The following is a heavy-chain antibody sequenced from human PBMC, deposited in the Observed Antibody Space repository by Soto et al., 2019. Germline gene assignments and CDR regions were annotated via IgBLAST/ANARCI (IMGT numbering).Heavy chain of an antibody. CDR2: ISAYNGNT. D-gene: IGHD3-22*01. CDR3: ARDWHDSSGYYLFDY. V-gene: IGHV1-18*01. J-gene: IGHJ4*02. Sequence: SVKGSCKASGYNFTSAGISWVRQAPGQGLEWMGWISAYNGNTKYAQKLQGRVTMTTDTSTSTAYMELRSLRSDDTAVYYCARDWHDSSGYYLFDYWGQGTLVTVSS. CDR1: GYNFTSAG.